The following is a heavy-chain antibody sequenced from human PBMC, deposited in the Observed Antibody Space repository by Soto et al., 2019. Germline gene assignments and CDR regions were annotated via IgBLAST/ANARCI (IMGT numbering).Heavy chain of an antibody. CDR2: IIPIFGTA. CDR3: ARSPSSPYYDFWSGYSTPFDY. D-gene: IGHD3-3*01. J-gene: IGHJ4*02. Sequence: ASVKVSCKASGGTFSSYAISWVRQAPGQGLEWMGGIIPIFGTANYAQKFQGRVAITADESTSTAYMELSSLRSEDTAVYYCARSPSSPYYDFWSGYSTPFDYWGQGTLVTVSS. V-gene: IGHV1-69*13. CDR1: GGTFSSYA.